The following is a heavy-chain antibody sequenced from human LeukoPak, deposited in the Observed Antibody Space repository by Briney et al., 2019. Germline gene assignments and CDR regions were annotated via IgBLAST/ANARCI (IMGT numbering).Heavy chain of an antibody. J-gene: IGHJ4*02. CDR1: GFTFSTSW. Sequence: GGSLRLSCAASGFTFSTSWMSWVRQVPGKGLEWVANIKKDGSETYYVDSVKGRFTISRDNSKNTLYLQMSSLRAEDTAVYYCVRDSGSYYYFDYWGQGTLVTVSS. D-gene: IGHD3-10*01. CDR3: VRDSGSYYYFDY. V-gene: IGHV3-7*01. CDR2: IKKDGSET.